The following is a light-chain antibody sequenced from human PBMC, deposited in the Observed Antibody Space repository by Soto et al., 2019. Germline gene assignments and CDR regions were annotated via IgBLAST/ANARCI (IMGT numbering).Light chain of an antibody. Sequence: DIQMTQSPSSLSASVGDRVTITCRASQSISSYLNWYQQKPGKAPKLLIYAASSLQSGVPSRFSGSGSGTDFTLTISSLQPEDFGTYYCQQSYRTPRTFGPGTKVDIK. CDR1: QSISSY. J-gene: IGKJ3*01. CDR3: QQSYRTPRT. CDR2: AAS. V-gene: IGKV1-39*01.